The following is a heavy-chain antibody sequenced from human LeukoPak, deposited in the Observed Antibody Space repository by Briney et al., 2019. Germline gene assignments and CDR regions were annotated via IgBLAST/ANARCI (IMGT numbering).Heavy chain of an antibody. V-gene: IGHV1-69*05. D-gene: IGHD5-18*01. Sequence: GSSVKVSCKASGGTFSSYAISWVRQAPGQGLEWMGGIIPIFGTANYVQKFQGRVTITTDESTSTAYMELSSLRSEDTAVYYCARDPEVDTAPPGYYYYMDVWGKGTTVTVSS. J-gene: IGHJ6*03. CDR3: ARDPEVDTAPPGYYYYMDV. CDR2: IIPIFGTA. CDR1: GGTFSSYA.